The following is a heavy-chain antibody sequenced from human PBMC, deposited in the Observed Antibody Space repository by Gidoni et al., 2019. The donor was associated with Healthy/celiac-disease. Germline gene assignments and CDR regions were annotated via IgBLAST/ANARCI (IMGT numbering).Heavy chain of an antibody. D-gene: IGHD6-19*01. Sequence: EVQLVESGGGLVQPGGYLRLSCAASGFTFSRYWMSWVRQAPGKGLEWVANIKQDGREKYYVDSVKGRFTISRDNAKNSLYLQMNSLRAEDTAVYYCARIAVGGNFDYWGQGTLVTVSS. CDR1: GFTFSRYW. V-gene: IGHV3-7*01. CDR2: IKQDGREK. CDR3: ARIAVGGNFDY. J-gene: IGHJ4*02.